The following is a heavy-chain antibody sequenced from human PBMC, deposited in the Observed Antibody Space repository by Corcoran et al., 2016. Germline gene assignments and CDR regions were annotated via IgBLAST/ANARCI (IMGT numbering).Heavy chain of an antibody. CDR3: ARDKAEAYLIYYYYGMDV. CDR1: GYTFTGYY. CDR2: INPNSGGT. V-gene: IGHV1-2*02. Sequence: QVQLVQSGAEVKKPGASVNVSCKASGYTFTGYYMHWVRQAPGPGLEWMGWINPNSGGTNYAQKFQGRVTMTRDTSISTAYMELSRLRSDDTAVYYCARDKAEAYLIYYYYGMDVWGQGTTVTVSS. D-gene: IGHD2-21*01. J-gene: IGHJ6*02.